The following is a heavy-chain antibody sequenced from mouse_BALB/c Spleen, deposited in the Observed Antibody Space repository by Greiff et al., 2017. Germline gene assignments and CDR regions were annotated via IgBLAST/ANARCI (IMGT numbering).Heavy chain of an antibody. CDR1: GFTFSSYA. CDR3: ARGVRGYFDY. CDR2: ISSGGSYT. J-gene: IGHJ2*01. V-gene: IGHV5-9-4*01. D-gene: IGHD2-14*01. Sequence: EVQVVESGGGLVKPGGSLKLSCAASGFTFSSYAMSWVRQSPEKRLEWVAEISSGGSYTYYPDTVTGRFTISRDNAKNTLYLEMSSLRSEDTAMYYCARGVRGYFDYWGQGTTLTVSS.